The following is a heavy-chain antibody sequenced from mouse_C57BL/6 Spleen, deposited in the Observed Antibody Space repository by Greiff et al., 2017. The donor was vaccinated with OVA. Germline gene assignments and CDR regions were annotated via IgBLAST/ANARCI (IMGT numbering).Heavy chain of an antibody. CDR1: GYTFTDYE. Sequence: VQLQQPGAELVKPGASVKLSCKASGYTFTDYEMHWVKQTPVHGLEWIGAIDPETGGTAYNQKFKGKAILTADKSSSTAYMELRSLTSEDSAVYYCTRAEGAMDYWGQGTSVTVSS. V-gene: IGHV1-15*01. J-gene: IGHJ4*01. CDR2: IDPETGGT. CDR3: TRAEGAMDY.